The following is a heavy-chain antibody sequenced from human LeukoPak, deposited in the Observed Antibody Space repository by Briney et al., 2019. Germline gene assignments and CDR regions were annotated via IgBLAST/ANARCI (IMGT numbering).Heavy chain of an antibody. D-gene: IGHD4-23*01. V-gene: IGHV1-69*13. CDR2: IIAIFGTA. CDR1: GGTFSSYA. Sequence: ASVKVSCKASGGTFSSYAISWVRQAPGQALEWMGGIIAIFGTANYAQKFQGRVTITADESTSTAYMQLSSLRSEDTAVYYCARGVYGGNSHYYYGMDVWGQGTTVTVSS. J-gene: IGHJ6*02. CDR3: ARGVYGGNSHYYYGMDV.